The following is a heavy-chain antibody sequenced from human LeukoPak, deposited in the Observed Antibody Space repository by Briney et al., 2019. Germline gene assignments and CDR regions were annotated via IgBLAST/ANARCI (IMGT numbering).Heavy chain of an antibody. CDR3: AMLNHLAAAGIYYGMDV. CDR2: ISAYNGNT. CDR1: GYTFTSYG. J-gene: IGHJ6*02. V-gene: IGHV1-18*01. D-gene: IGHD6-13*01. Sequence: ASVKVSCKASGYTFTSYGISWVRQAPGQGLEWMGWISAYNGNTNYAQKLQGRVTMTTDTSTSTAYMELRSLRSDDTAVYYCAMLNHLAAAGIYYGMDVWGQGTTVTVSS.